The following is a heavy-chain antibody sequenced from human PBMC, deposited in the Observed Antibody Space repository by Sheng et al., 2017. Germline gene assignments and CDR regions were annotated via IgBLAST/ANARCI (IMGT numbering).Heavy chain of an antibody. CDR2: TSGGGGAT. Sequence: EVQLLESGGDLVQPGGSRETLLCSLRSHLYRLCHELGPARLQGRGLEWISATSGGGGATYYADSVKGRFTISRDNFKNTLYLQMTSLRVDDTALYYCAKDRWGSSWPHYMDVWGKGTTVIVSS. CDR3: AKDRWGSSWPHYMDV. J-gene: IGHJ6*03. CDR1: SHLYRLC. V-gene: IGHV3-23*01. D-gene: IGHD6-13*01.